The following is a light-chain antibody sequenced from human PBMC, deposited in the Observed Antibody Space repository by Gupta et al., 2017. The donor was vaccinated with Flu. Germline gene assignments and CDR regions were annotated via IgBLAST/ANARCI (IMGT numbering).Light chain of an antibody. Sequence: SSELTQDPAVSVAFGQTVMITCQGDSLRSYYASWYQQKPGQAPVLVLPANNNRPSGSPDRFSGSTSGITASLTMTGAQAEDEADYYCKSRDTSGNHLVFGPGTKVTVL. CDR2: ANN. J-gene: IGLJ1*01. V-gene: IGLV3-19*01. CDR1: SLRSYY. CDR3: KSRDTSGNHLV.